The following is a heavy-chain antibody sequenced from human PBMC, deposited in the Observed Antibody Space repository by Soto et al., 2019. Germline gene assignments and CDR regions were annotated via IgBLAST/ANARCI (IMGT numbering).Heavy chain of an antibody. J-gene: IGHJ4*02. D-gene: IGHD3-22*01. V-gene: IGHV4-59*08. CDR3: ARLYYYDSSFDY. CDR1: GGSISSYY. CDR2: IYYSGST. Sequence: QVQLQESGPGLVKPSETLSLTCTVSGGSISSYYWSWIRQPPGKGLEWIGYIYYSGSTNYNPSLMSRVTISVDTSKNQFSLKRSSVTAADTAVYYCARLYYYDSSFDYWGQGTLVTVSS.